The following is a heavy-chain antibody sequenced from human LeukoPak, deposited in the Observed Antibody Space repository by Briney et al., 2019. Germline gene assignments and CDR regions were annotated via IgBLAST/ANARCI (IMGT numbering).Heavy chain of an antibody. D-gene: IGHD1-26*01. CDR3: ANFPPYSGSYDFDY. V-gene: IGHV3-23*01. CDR1: GFTFSSYA. CDR2: ISGSGGST. Sequence: GGSLRLSCAASGFTFSSYAMSWVRQARGKGLEWVSAISGSGGSTYYADSVKGRFTISRDNSKNTLYLQMNSLRAEDTAVYYCANFPPYSGSYDFDYWGQGTLVTVSS. J-gene: IGHJ4*02.